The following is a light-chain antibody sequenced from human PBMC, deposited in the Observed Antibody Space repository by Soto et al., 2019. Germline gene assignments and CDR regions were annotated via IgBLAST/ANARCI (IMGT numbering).Light chain of an antibody. CDR2: DAS. V-gene: IGKV3-20*01. J-gene: IGKJ1*01. Sequence: EIVLTQFPGTLSLSPGARATLSCRASQSFSSGHLAWYQQKPGQAPSLLIYDASFRATGTPERFSGSGSGTDFTLTISSLEPEDFAVYYCQQYDTSSWTFGQGTKVDIK. CDR1: QSFSSGH. CDR3: QQYDTSSWT.